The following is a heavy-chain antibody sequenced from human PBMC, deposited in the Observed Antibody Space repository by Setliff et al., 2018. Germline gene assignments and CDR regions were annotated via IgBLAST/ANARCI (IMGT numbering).Heavy chain of an antibody. CDR1: GGSINNYY. CDR3: TRGRQNYYYMDV. J-gene: IGHJ6*03. V-gene: IGHV4-4*07. Sequence: PSETLSLTCTVSGGSINNYYWSWIRQPAGKGLEWIGRVYSNVGTNFNPSLEGRVSMSVDTSKNQISLHLTSMTTADTALYYCTRGRQNYYYMDVWGKGTTVTVSS. CDR2: VYSNVGT.